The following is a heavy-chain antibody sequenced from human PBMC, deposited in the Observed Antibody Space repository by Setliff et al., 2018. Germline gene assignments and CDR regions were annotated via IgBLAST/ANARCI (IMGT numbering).Heavy chain of an antibody. V-gene: IGHV1-24*01. Sequence: ASVKVSCKVSGYTLTELSMHWVRQALGKGLEWMGGFDPEDGETIYAQKFQGRVTMTEDTSTDTAYMELSSLRSEDTAVYYCATDVPSTFGGASDAFDIWGQGTMVTVSS. CDR1: GYTLTELS. CDR2: FDPEDGET. CDR3: ATDVPSTFGGASDAFDI. J-gene: IGHJ3*02. D-gene: IGHD3-16*01.